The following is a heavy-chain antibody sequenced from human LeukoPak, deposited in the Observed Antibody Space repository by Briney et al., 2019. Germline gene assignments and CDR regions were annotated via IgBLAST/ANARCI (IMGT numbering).Heavy chain of an antibody. CDR3: ARSLYYYDSSGSSPPYYYYYGMDV. CDR2: IWYDGSNK. Sequence: GRSLRLSCAASGFTFSSYGMHWVRQAPGKGLEWVAVIWYDGSNKYYADSVKGRFTISRDNSKNTLYLQMNSLRAEDTAVYYCARSLYYYDSSGSSPPYYYYYGMDVWGQGTTVTVSS. D-gene: IGHD3-22*01. J-gene: IGHJ6*02. V-gene: IGHV3-33*01. CDR1: GFTFSSYG.